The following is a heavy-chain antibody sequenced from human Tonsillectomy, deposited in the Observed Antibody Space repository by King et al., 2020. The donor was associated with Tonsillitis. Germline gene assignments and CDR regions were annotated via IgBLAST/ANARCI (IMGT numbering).Heavy chain of an antibody. V-gene: IGHV3-7*04. Sequence: VQLVESGGGLVQPGGSLRLSCAASGFTFSSYWMTWVRQAPGKGREWVANIKQDGSETYYVDSVKGRFTISRDNAKNSLYLQMTSLRAEDTAVYYCARDPTYYYDSSGYYYSHFDYWGQGTLVTVSS. CDR1: GFTFSSYW. CDR3: ARDPTYYYDSSGYYYSHFDY. J-gene: IGHJ4*02. CDR2: IKQDGSET. D-gene: IGHD3-22*01.